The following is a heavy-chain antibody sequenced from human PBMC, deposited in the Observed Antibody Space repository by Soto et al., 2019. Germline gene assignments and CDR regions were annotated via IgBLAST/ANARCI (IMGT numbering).Heavy chain of an antibody. V-gene: IGHV4-34*01. CDR2: INHSGST. CDR1: GGSFSGYY. CDR3: ARYLGYSSGWYSDY. D-gene: IGHD6-19*01. Sequence: SETLSLTCAVYGGSFSGYYWSWIRQPPGKGLEWIGEINHSGSTNYNPSLKSRVTISVDTSKNQFSLKLSSVTAADTAVYYCARYLGYSSGWYSDYWGQGTLVTVSS. J-gene: IGHJ4*02.